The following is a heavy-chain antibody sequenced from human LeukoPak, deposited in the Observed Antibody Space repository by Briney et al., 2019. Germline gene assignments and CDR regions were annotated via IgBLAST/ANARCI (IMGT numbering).Heavy chain of an antibody. CDR3: AKSLSGWWTPGLDY. J-gene: IGHJ4*02. V-gene: IGHV3-30*18. Sequence: PGGSLRLSCVASGFIFSSYGINWVRQAPGKGLEWVAVISYGGTDKYYTDSVKGRFTISRDRSTNTVSLEMNSLRPEDTAVYYCAKSLSGWWTPGLDYLGQGTLVTVSS. CDR1: GFIFSSYG. D-gene: IGHD6-13*01. CDR2: ISYGGTDK.